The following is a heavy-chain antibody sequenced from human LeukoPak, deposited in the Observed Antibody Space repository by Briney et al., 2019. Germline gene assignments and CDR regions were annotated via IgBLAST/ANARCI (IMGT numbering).Heavy chain of an antibody. D-gene: IGHD1-26*01. J-gene: IGHJ4*02. Sequence: GESLQISCKASGYNFATAWIAWVRQMPGIGLEWMGIVYPGDSDTKYNPSFQGHVTISADKSISTAYLQWTSLKASDTAIYYCARHGRWELDSWGQGTLVSVSS. CDR2: VYPGDSDT. V-gene: IGHV5-51*01. CDR3: ARHGRWELDS. CDR1: GYNFATAW.